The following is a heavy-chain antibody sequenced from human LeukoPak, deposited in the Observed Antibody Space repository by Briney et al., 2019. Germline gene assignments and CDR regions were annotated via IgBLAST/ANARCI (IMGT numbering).Heavy chain of an antibody. CDR3: ARGSLAAASAAFDI. D-gene: IGHD6-13*01. CDR2: INSDGSST. J-gene: IGHJ3*02. CDR1: GFTFSSYW. Sequence: GGSLRLPCAASGFTFSSYWMHWVRQAPGKGLVWVPRINSDGSSTSYADSVKGRFTISRDNAKNTLYLQMNSLRAEDTAVYYCARGSLAAASAAFDIWGQGTMVTVSS. V-gene: IGHV3-74*01.